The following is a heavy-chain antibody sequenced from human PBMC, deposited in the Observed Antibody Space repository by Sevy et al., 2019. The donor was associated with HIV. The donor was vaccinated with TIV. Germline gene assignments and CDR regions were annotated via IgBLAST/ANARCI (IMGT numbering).Heavy chain of an antibody. D-gene: IGHD3-22*01. CDR1: GGAVSSGSYY. V-gene: IGHV4-61*01. Sequence: SETLSLTCTVSGGAVSSGSYYWSGIRQPPGKGLEWIGYIYYSGSTNYNPSLKSRVTISVDTSKNQFSLKLSSVTAADTAVYYCARAITMIDWFDPWGQRTLVTVSS. CDR3: ARAITMIDWFDP. CDR2: IYYSGST. J-gene: IGHJ5*02.